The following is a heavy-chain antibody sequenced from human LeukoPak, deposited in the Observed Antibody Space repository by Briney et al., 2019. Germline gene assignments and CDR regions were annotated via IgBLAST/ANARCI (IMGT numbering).Heavy chain of an antibody. V-gene: IGHV1-18*01. Sequence: ASVKVSCKASGYTFTSYGITWVRQAPGQGLEWMGWISAYNGNTNYAQKLQGRVTMTTDTPTSTAYMELRSLRSDDTAVYYCAKDYQLPITSGHDDAFDIWGQGTMVTVSS. CDR3: AKDYQLPITSGHDDAFDI. CDR2: ISAYNGNT. CDR1: GYTFTSYG. J-gene: IGHJ3*02. D-gene: IGHD2-2*01.